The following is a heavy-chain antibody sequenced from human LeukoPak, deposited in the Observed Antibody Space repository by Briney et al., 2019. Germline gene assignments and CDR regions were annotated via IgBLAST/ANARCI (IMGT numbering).Heavy chain of an antibody. D-gene: IGHD2-15*01. V-gene: IGHV3-48*03. Sequence: PGGSLRLSCSASGFTFSSFSMIWVRQAPGKGPGWVSYIKYSGATKYYADSVKGRFSISRDNGENSVYLQMNSLRVEDTAVYCCAKWVEPGQVVVVPPTGDHWGQGTVVIVSS. CDR2: IKYSGATK. J-gene: IGHJ4*02. CDR3: AKWVEPGQVVVVPPTGDH. CDR1: GFTFSSFS.